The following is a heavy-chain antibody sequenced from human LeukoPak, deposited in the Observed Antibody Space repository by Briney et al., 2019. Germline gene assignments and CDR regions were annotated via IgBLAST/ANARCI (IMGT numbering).Heavy chain of an antibody. D-gene: IGHD3-10*01. CDR3: ARVNDLGSWLDY. V-gene: IGHV4-59*01. Sequence: PSETLSLTCTVSGASISSYYWSWIRQPPGKGLEWIGYIYSSGGTNYNPSLRSRVTMSVDTSKNQFSLSLSSVTAADTAVYYCARVNDLGSWLDYWGQGTLVTVSS. J-gene: IGHJ4*02. CDR1: GASISSYY. CDR2: IYSSGGT.